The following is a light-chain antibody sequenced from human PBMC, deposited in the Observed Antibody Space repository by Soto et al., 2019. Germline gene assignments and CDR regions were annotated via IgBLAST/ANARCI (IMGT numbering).Light chain of an antibody. Sequence: EVVMTQSPATLSVSPGEGATLSCRASQSVRSNLAWYQKKPGQSHRLLIYGASTRATAVPARFSGSGSGTEFNLTISSLQSEDFVVYYCQQYDNWPLTFGGGTQVEIK. J-gene: IGKJ4*01. CDR2: GAS. CDR3: QQYDNWPLT. V-gene: IGKV3-15*01. CDR1: QSVRSN.